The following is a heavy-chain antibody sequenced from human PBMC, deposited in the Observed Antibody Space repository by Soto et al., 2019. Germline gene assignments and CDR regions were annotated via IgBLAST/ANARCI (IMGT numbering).Heavy chain of an antibody. CDR3: ARGVTYYDILAGYQYFDY. Sequence: SETLSLTCTVSGGSISSYYWSWIRQPPGKGLEWIGYIYYSGSTNCNPSLKSRVTISVDTSKNQFSLKLSSVTAADTAVYYCARGVTYYDILAGYQYFDYWGQGTLVTVSS. CDR2: IYYSGST. J-gene: IGHJ4*02. V-gene: IGHV4-59*08. CDR1: GGSISSYY. D-gene: IGHD3-9*01.